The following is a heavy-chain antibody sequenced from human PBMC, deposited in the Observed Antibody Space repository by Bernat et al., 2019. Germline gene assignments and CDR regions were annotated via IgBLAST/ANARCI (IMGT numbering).Heavy chain of an antibody. CDR2: ISYDESKK. D-gene: IGHD6-13*01. J-gene: IGHJ6*03. V-gene: IGHV3-30-3*01. CDR3: ARGEQQPHYYYMDV. Sequence: QVQLVESGGGVVQPGRSLRLSCAASGFTFSTYTMHWVRQAPGKGLEWVAVISYDESKKYYADSVKGRFTISRDNSKNTLYLQMNSLRAEETAVYYCARGEQQPHYYYMDVWGKGTTVIVSS. CDR1: GFTFSTYT.